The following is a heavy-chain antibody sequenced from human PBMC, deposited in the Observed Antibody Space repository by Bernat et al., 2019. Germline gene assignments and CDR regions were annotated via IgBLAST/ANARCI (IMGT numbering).Heavy chain of an antibody. CDR1: GFTFSSYG. D-gene: IGHD6-13*01. CDR2: IWYDGSNK. CDR3: ARNGYSSSWYLNPNYYFDY. Sequence: QVQLVESGGGVVQPGRSLRLSCAASGFTFSSYGMHWVRQAPGKGLEWVAVIWYDGSNKYYADSLKGRFTISRDNSKNTLYLQMNSLRAEDTAVYYCARNGYSSSWYLNPNYYFDYWGQGTLVTVSS. V-gene: IGHV3-33*01. J-gene: IGHJ4*02.